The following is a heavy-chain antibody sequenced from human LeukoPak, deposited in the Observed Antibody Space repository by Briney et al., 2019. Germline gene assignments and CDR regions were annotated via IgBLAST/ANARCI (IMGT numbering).Heavy chain of an antibody. Sequence: SQTLSLTCAISGDSVSSNSVAWNWIRQSPSRGLEWLGRIYYRSKWYNDYAVSVESRITINPDTTKNQFSLQLNSVTPEDTAVYYCARERGGNNYGYVFDYWGQGTLVTVSS. CDR3: ARERGGNNYGYVFDY. D-gene: IGHD5-18*01. J-gene: IGHJ4*02. CDR2: IYYRSKWYN. V-gene: IGHV6-1*01. CDR1: GDSVSSNSVA.